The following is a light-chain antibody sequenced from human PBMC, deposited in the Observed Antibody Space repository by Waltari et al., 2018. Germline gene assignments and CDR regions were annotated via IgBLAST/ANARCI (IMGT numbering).Light chain of an antibody. J-gene: IGLJ2*01. CDR3: QSYDSSSVV. CDR1: SGSIASNY. CDR2: EYN. Sequence: NFMLTQPHSVSESPGKTVTISCTRSSGSIASNYVQWYRQRPGTSPTTVIYEYNQRPSGAPDLFSGSIDSSSNSASLTISGLKTEDEADYYCQSYDSSSVVFGGGTKLTVL. V-gene: IGLV6-57*01.